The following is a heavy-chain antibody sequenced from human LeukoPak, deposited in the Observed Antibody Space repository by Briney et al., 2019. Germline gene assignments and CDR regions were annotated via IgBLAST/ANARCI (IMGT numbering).Heavy chain of an antibody. Sequence: GGSLRLSCAASGFTFSSHAMSWVRQAPGKGLEWVSAISDSGGSTYYADSVKGRFTISRDKSKNTLYLQMNSLKTEDTAVYYCTTLRFLEWTLYYYYYMDVWGKGTTVTVSS. J-gene: IGHJ6*03. V-gene: IGHV3-23*01. CDR1: GFTFSSHA. D-gene: IGHD3-3*01. CDR2: ISDSGGST. CDR3: TTLRFLEWTLYYYYYMDV.